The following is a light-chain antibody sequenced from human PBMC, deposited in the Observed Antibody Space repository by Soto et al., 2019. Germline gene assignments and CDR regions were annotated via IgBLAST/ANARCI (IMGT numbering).Light chain of an antibody. Sequence: QSVLTQPPSVSGSPGQSVTISCTGTSSDVGSFDRVSWFQQSPGTAPKLMIYEVSHRPSGVPDRFSGSKSGNTASLTISGLQAEDEANYYCSSFTSSATVVFGGGTKLTVL. J-gene: IGLJ2*01. CDR3: SSFTSSATVV. CDR2: EVS. CDR1: SSDVGSFDR. V-gene: IGLV2-18*02.